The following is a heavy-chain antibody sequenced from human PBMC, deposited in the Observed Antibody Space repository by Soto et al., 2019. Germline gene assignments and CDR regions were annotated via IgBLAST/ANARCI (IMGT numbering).Heavy chain of an antibody. V-gene: IGHV4-59*01. CDR3: ARTTYYYDSSGYYGYYFDY. J-gene: IGHJ4*02. CDR1: GGSISSYY. D-gene: IGHD3-22*01. CDR2: IYYSGST. Sequence: KPSETLSLTCTVSGGSISSYYWSWIRQPPGKGLEWIGYIYYSGSTNYNPSLKSRVTISVDTSKNQFSLKLSSVTAADTAVYYCARTTYYYDSSGYYGYYFDYWGQGTLVTVSS.